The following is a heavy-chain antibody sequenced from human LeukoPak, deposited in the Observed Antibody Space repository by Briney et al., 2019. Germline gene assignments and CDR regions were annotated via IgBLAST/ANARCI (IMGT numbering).Heavy chain of an antibody. Sequence: SETLSLTCAVSGGSISSGGYSWSWIRQPPGKGLEWIGYIYHSGSTYYNPSLKSRVTISVDRSKNQFSLKLSSVTAADTAVYYCARDRRYFDYWGQGTLVTVSS. CDR3: ARDRRYFDY. J-gene: IGHJ4*02. CDR1: GGSISSGGYS. CDR2: IYHSGST. V-gene: IGHV4-30-2*01.